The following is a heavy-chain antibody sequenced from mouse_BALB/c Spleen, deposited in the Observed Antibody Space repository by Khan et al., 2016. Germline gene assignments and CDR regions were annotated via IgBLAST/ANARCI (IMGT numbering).Heavy chain of an antibody. V-gene: IGHV1-69*02. CDR1: GYTFTNYW. J-gene: IGHJ4*01. D-gene: IGHD1-2*01. CDR2: IYPSDTHA. CDR3: SRAITTIGSDYYAMDY. Sequence: QVQLQQPGAELVRPGASVKLSCKASGYTFTNYWINWVKQRPGQGLEWIGNIYPSDTHANYNQKFKDKASLTVDRSSSTAYMHLISPTSEDSAVFYCSRAITTIGSDYYAMDYWGQGTSVTVSS.